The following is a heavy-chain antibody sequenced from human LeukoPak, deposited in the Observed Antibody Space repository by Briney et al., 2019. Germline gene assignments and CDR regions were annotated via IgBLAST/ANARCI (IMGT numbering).Heavy chain of an antibody. Sequence: SETLSLTCTVSGGSISSYYWSWIRQPPGKGLEWIGYIYYSGSTNYNPSLKSRVTIPVDTSKNQFSLKLSSVTAADTAVYYCARLGVLRFLEWPNYGMDVWGQGTTVTVSS. V-gene: IGHV4-59*01. D-gene: IGHD3-3*01. CDR1: GGSISSYY. J-gene: IGHJ6*02. CDR3: ARLGVLRFLEWPNYGMDV. CDR2: IYYSGST.